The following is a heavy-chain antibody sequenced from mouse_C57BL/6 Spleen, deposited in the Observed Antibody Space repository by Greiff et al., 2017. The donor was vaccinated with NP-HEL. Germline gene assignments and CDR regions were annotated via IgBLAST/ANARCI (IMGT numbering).Heavy chain of an antibody. Sequence: VQGVESDAELVKPGASVKISCKVSGYTFTDHTIHWMKQRPEQGLEWIGYIYPRDGSTKYNEKFKGKATLTADKSSSTAYMQLNSLTSEDSAVYFCARDYGSSYPFAYWGQGTLVTVSA. V-gene: IGHV1-78*01. CDR3: ARDYGSSYPFAY. CDR1: GYTFTDHT. D-gene: IGHD1-1*01. CDR2: IYPRDGST. J-gene: IGHJ3*01.